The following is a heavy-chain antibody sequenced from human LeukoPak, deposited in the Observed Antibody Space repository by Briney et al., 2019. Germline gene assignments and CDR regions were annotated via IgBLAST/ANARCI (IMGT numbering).Heavy chain of an antibody. CDR1: GCTFGDYL. CDR3: SRGSGWLSVY. D-gene: IGHD6-19*01. V-gene: IGHV3-49*03. CDR2: ISGGTT. Sequence: GGSLRLSCTASGCTFGDYLMSWFRQAPGKGLEWIGFISGGTTEYAAPVKGRFTISRDDSTSIAYLQMNSLTTEDTAVYYCSRGSGWLSVYWGQGTLVTVSS. J-gene: IGHJ4*02.